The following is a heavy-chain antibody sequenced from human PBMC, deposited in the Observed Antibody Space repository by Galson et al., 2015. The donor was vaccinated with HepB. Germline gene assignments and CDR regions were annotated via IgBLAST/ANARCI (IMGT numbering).Heavy chain of an antibody. CDR1: GFTISSNY. J-gene: IGHJ3*02. V-gene: IGHV3-53*01. CDR2: IYSGGST. CDR3: ARDDIVVVVAATGGAFDI. D-gene: IGHD2-15*01. Sequence: SLRLSCAASGFTISSNYMNWVRQAPGKGLEWVSIIYSGGSTYYADSVKGRFTISRDSSKNTLYLQMNSLRAEDTAVYYCARDDIVVVVAATGGAFDIWGQGTMVTVSS.